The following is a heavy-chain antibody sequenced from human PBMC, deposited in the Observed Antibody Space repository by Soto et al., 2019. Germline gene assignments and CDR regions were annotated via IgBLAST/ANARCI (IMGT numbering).Heavy chain of an antibody. CDR2: ISSSSSYI. J-gene: IGHJ3*02. Sequence: WGSLRLSCAASGFTFSSYSINFVRQAPVKGLEWVSSISSSSSYIYYADSVKGRFTISRDNAKNSLYLQMNSLRAEDTAVYYCARTGTTNAFDIWGQGTMVTVSS. CDR1: GFTFSSYS. CDR3: ARTGTTNAFDI. V-gene: IGHV3-21*01. D-gene: IGHD1-1*01.